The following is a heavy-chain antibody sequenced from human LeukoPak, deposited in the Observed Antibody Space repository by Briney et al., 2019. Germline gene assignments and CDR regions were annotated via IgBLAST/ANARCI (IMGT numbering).Heavy chain of an antibody. Sequence: GTPSLTCAVSDVSIFRSNWWSWVRPPPGKGLEWISHISTGTYIAYTDSVKGRFTISRDNAKNSLYLQMNSLRAEDTAVYYCTREQDREAAATVVGDYWGQGTLVTVSS. CDR2: ISTGTYI. J-gene: IGHJ4*02. D-gene: IGHD4-23*01. CDR1: DVSIFRSNW. V-gene: IGHV3-48*03. CDR3: TREQDREAAATVVGDY.